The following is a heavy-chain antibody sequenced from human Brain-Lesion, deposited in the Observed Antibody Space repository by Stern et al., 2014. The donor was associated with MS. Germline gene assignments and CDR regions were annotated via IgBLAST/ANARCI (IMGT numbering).Heavy chain of an antibody. Sequence: VQLVQSGPGLVKPSQTLSLTCTVSGGSISSGSDYWSWIRQPVGKGLEWIGLTHPSGSPFYTPSLKSRVTISTDTSMNQFSLELNSATAADTAIYYCASGYRIFDYWGQGILVTVSS. CDR3: ASGYRIFDY. CDR1: GGSISSGSDY. J-gene: IGHJ4*02. V-gene: IGHV4-61*02. CDR2: THPSGSP. D-gene: IGHD5-18*01.